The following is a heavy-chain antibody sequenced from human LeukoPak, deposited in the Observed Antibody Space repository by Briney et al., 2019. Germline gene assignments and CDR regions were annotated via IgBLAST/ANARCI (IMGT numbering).Heavy chain of an antibody. D-gene: IGHD6-13*01. CDR1: GYIFSDYY. CDR3: ARGAEAETSPLDF. CDR2: INPKSGAA. Sequence: GASVKVSCKASGYIFSDYYMHWVRQAPGQGLEWLGWINPKSGAADYAQQFRGQVTMTRDTSINTDYMEMKRVTSDDTAVYYCARGAEAETSPLDFWGQGTLVIVS. V-gene: IGHV1-2*02. J-gene: IGHJ4*02.